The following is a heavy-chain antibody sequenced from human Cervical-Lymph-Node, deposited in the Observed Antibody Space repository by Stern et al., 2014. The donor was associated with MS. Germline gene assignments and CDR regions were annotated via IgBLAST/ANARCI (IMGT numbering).Heavy chain of an antibody. D-gene: IGHD2-8*02. CDR1: GDSISSYTHY. Sequence: QVQLQESGPGLVKPSETLSLTCAVSGDSISSYTHYWAWIRQPPGKGLEWIGVFISCGATSYTPPLKSPVTISVDTSKNPFPLGLNSVTAADTAVYYCAKHACTGAACPFDLWGQGTLVTVSS. CDR2: FISCGAT. J-gene: IGHJ4*02. V-gene: IGHV4-39*01. CDR3: AKHACTGAACPFDL.